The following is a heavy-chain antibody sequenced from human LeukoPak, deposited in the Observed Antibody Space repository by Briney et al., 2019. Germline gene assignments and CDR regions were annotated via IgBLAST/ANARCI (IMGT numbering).Heavy chain of an antibody. CDR2: IIPVFGTA. D-gene: IGHD2-2*01. J-gene: IGHJ2*01. Sequence: SVKVSCKASGGTFSSYAMNWVRQAPGQGLEWMGGIIPVFGTANYAQKFQGRVTITADESTSTAYMELSSLRSEDTAVYYCARGIPGGYCSSTSCLTPPYWYFDLWGRGTLVTVSS. V-gene: IGHV1-69*13. CDR1: GGTFSSYA. CDR3: ARGIPGGYCSSTSCLTPPYWYFDL.